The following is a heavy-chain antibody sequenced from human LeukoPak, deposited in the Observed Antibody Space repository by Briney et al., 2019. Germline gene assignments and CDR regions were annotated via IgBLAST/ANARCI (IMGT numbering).Heavy chain of an antibody. D-gene: IGHD3-22*01. CDR2: IYYSGST. V-gene: IGHV4-39*07. CDR3: ARGERGPSSGYYQPKPDFDY. Sequence: SETLSLTCTVSGGSISSSSYYWGWIRQPPGKGLEWIGSIYYSGSTYYNPSLKSRVTISVDTSKNQFSLKLSSVTAADTAVYYCARGERGPSSGYYQPKPDFDYWGQGTLVTVSS. J-gene: IGHJ4*02. CDR1: GGSISSSSYY.